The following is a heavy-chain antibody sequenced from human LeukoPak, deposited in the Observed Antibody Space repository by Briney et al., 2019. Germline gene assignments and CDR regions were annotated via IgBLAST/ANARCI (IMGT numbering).Heavy chain of an antibody. CDR3: AREVDYGSGSYYKGYYYGMDV. Sequence: ASVKVSCKASGYTFTSYYMHWVRQASGQGLEWMGIINPSGGSTSYAQKFQGRVTMTRDTSTSTVYMELSSLRSEDTAVYYCAREVDYGSGSYYKGYYYGMDVWGQGTTVTVSS. V-gene: IGHV1-46*01. CDR1: GYTFTSYY. J-gene: IGHJ6*02. D-gene: IGHD3-10*01. CDR2: INPSGGST.